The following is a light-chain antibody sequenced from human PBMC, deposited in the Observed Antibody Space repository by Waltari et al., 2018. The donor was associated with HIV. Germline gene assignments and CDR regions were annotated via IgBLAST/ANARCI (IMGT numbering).Light chain of an antibody. CDR1: QSVGVF. Sequence: EIVLTQSPATLSLSPGDRATLSCSASQSVGVFLAWYQHHPGQPPRLLIPDASNRAAGVPARFSGSGSETDFTLTISSLEPEDFAVYYCQHRHNWPPLTFGGGTEVEIK. V-gene: IGKV3-11*01. CDR2: DAS. CDR3: QHRHNWPPLT. J-gene: IGKJ4*01.